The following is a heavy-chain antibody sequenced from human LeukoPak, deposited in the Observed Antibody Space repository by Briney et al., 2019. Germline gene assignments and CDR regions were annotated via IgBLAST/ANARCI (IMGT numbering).Heavy chain of an antibody. CDR2: IIPILGIA. J-gene: IGHJ6*02. D-gene: IGHD4-17*01. CDR1: GGTFSSYA. CDR3: ARDLRISDDYGDYFLGGPSQNYYYGMDV. Sequence: SVKVSCKASGGTFSSYAISWVRQAPGQGLEWMGRIIPILGIANYAQKFQGRVTITADKSTSTAYMGLSSLRSEDTAVYYCARDLRISDDYGDYFLGGPSQNYYYGMDVWGQGTTVTVSS. V-gene: IGHV1-69*04.